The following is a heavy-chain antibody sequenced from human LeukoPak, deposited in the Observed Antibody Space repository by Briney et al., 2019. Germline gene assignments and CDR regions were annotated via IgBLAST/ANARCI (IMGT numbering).Heavy chain of an antibody. CDR1: SGSIFRSNW. V-gene: IGHV4-4*02. D-gene: IGHD2-2*01. Sequence: PSETLSLTCAVSSGSIFRSNWWSWVRQPPGKGLEWIGQIFHSGSTSYSPSLKSRVTISVDKSKNQFSLRLTSVTAADTAVYYCARSPTKRVPEDYWGQGTLVTVSS. CDR3: ARSPTKRVPEDY. J-gene: IGHJ4*02. CDR2: IFHSGST.